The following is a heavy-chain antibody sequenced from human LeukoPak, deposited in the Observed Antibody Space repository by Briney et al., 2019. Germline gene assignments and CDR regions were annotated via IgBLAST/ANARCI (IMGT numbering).Heavy chain of an antibody. Sequence: GGSQRLSCAASGFTFRDYAMSWVRQAPGKGLEWVSVISGSGGSTYYADSVKGRFTISRDNSQNTLYLQMNSLRVDDTAIYYCAKGARVTTRSWFDPWGQGTLVTVSS. J-gene: IGHJ5*02. CDR2: ISGSGGST. D-gene: IGHD4-17*01. V-gene: IGHV3-23*01. CDR1: GFTFRDYA. CDR3: AKGARVTTRSWFDP.